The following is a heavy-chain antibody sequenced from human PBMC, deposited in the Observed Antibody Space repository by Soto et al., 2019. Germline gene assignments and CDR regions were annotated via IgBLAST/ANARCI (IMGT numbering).Heavy chain of an antibody. CDR1: GFTFSSYA. D-gene: IGHD6-19*01. CDR3: AREGGEQWLDPYYFDY. V-gene: IGHV3-30-3*01. Sequence: QVQLVESGGGVVQPGRSPRLSCAASGFTFSSYAMHWVRQAPGKGLEWVAVISYDGSNKYYADSVKGRFTISRDNSKNTLYLQMNSLRAEDTAVYYCAREGGEQWLDPYYFDYWGQGTLVTVSS. CDR2: ISYDGSNK. J-gene: IGHJ4*02.